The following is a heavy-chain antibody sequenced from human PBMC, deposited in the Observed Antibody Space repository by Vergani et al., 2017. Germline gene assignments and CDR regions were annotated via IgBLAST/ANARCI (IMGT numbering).Heavy chain of an antibody. CDR3: AKGVGSTVSWFDT. V-gene: IGHV3-23*04. D-gene: IGHD6-13*01. CDR2: ISGSGGST. Sequence: VQLVESGGGLVKPGGSLRLSCAASGFTFSSYAMSWVRQAPGKGLEWVSSISGSGGSTYYADSVQGRLTISRDNSKNTLYLQMNSLRAEDTAVYYCAKGVGSTVSWFDTWGQGTLVTVSS. CDR1: GFTFSSYA. J-gene: IGHJ5*02.